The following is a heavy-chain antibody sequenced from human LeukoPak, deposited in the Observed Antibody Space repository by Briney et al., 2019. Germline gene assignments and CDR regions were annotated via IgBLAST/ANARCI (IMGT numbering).Heavy chain of an antibody. J-gene: IGHJ4*02. D-gene: IGHD6-6*01. CDR1: GYSFTSYW. CDR3: ARQGSSYYFDY. V-gene: IGHV5-51*01. CDR2: IYPGDSDT. Sequence: GESLKICCKGPGYSFTSYWIGWVRQMPGKGLERMGIIYPGDSDTRYSPSFQGQVTISADKSISTAYLQWSSLKASDTAMYYCARQGSSYYFDYWGQGTLVTVSS.